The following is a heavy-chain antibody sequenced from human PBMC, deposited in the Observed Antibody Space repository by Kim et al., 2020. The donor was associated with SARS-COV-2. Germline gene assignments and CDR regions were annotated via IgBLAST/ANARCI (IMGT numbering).Heavy chain of an antibody. CDR1: GGSFSGYY. CDR3: ASLTGQEMTHGGYYFDY. D-gene: IGHD3-9*01. CDR2: INHSGST. J-gene: IGHJ4*02. V-gene: IGHV4-34*01. Sequence: SETLSLTCAVCGGSFSGYYWSWIRQPPGKGLEWIGEINHSGSTNYNPSLKSRVTISVDTSKNQFSLKLSSVTAADTAVYYCASLTGQEMTHGGYYFDYWGQGTLVTVSS.